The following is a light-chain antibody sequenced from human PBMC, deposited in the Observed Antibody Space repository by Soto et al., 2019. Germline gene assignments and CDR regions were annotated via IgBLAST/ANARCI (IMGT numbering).Light chain of an antibody. Sequence: QAVVTQPASVSGSPGQSITISCTGTSSDVGGYNYVSWYQQHPGKAPKLIIYEVSNRPSGVSNRFSGSKSGNTASLTVSGLQAEDEADYYCSSYSSVTTLWVFGGGTKVTVL. J-gene: IGLJ3*02. CDR2: EVS. CDR3: SSYSSVTTLWV. V-gene: IGLV2-14*01. CDR1: SSDVGGYNY.